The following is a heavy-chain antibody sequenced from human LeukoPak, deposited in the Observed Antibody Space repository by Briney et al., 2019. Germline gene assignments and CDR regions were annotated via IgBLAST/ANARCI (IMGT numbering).Heavy chain of an antibody. J-gene: IGHJ4*02. CDR1: GGSISSSNW. D-gene: IGHD6-19*01. CDR2: IYHSGST. V-gene: IGHV4-4*02. CDR3: ARVMSDSSGWYAAGY. Sequence: PSETLSLTCAASGGSISSSNWWSWVRQPPGKGLEWIGEIYHSGSTNYNPSLKSRVTISVDKSKNQFSLKLSSVTAADTAVYYCARVMSDSSGWYAAGYWGQGTLVTVSS.